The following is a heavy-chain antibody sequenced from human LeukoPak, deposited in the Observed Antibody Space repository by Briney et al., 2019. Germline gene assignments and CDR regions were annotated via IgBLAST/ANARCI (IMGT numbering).Heavy chain of an antibody. V-gene: IGHV3-23*01. D-gene: IGHD3-22*01. CDR1: GFAFSRFA. CDR2: ISGNGHQT. CDR3: ATDANYYDSSGFFIPFDY. Sequence: GGSLRLSCSASGFAFSRFAMTWVRHLPGKGLDWVSTISGNGHQTYYGDSVKGRFSVSRDNSKNILYLQMDSLSAADSALYYCATDANYYDSSGFFIPFDYWGQGTLVTVSS. J-gene: IGHJ4*02.